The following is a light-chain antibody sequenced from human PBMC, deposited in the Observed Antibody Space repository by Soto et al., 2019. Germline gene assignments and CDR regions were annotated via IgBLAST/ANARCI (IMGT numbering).Light chain of an antibody. CDR3: QQLNSFPIT. Sequence: DIQLTQAPSFRSASAGDRVSITCRASQAISSYLAWYQQKPGRAPKLLIYAASTLQSGVPSRFSGSGSGTEFTLTITSLQPEDFATYYCQQLNSFPITFGQGTRLENK. CDR2: AAS. V-gene: IGKV1-9*01. CDR1: QAISSY. J-gene: IGKJ5*01.